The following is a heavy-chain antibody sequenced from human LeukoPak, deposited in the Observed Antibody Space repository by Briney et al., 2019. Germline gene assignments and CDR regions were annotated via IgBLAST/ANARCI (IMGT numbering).Heavy chain of an antibody. J-gene: IGHJ4*02. CDR2: IYHSGST. CDR1: GGSISSGGYS. D-gene: IGHD6-13*01. Sequence: RPSQTLSLTCAVSGGSISSGGYSWSWIRQPPGKGLEWIGYIYHSGSTYYNPSLKSRVTISVDTSKNQFSLKLSSVTAADTAVYYCARGLEAAASDYWGQGTLVTVSS. CDR3: ARGLEAAASDY. V-gene: IGHV4-30-2*01.